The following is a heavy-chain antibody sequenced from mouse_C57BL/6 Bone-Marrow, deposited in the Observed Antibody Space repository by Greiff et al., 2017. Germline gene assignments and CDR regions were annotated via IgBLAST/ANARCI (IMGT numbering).Heavy chain of an antibody. Sequence: VQLQQSGPELVKPGASVKISCKASGYAFSSSWMNWVKQRPGKGLEWIGRIYPGDGDTNYNGKFKGKATLTADKSSSTAYMQLSSLTSEDFAVYFCARFYDGYLYYYAMDYWGQGTSVTVSS. CDR1: GYAFSSSW. CDR3: ARFYDGYLYYYAMDY. CDR2: IYPGDGDT. D-gene: IGHD2-3*01. V-gene: IGHV1-82*01. J-gene: IGHJ4*01.